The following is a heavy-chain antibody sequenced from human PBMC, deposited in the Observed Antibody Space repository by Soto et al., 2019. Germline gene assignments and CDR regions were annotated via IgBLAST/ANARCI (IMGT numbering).Heavy chain of an antibody. Sequence: GASVKVSCKASGYTFNRYAMHWVRQAPGQGLEWMGWINADNGDTRYSQKFQGRVTITKDTSTTTAYMELSSLTFDDTAVYYCARGPYYYVWGSYLDAFAIWGQGTMVTVPS. J-gene: IGHJ3*02. CDR1: GYTFNRYA. D-gene: IGHD3-16*02. V-gene: IGHV1-3*01. CDR2: INADNGDT. CDR3: ARGPYYYVWGSYLDAFAI.